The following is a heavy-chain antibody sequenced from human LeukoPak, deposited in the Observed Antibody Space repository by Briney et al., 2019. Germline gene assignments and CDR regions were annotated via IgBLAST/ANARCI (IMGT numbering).Heavy chain of an antibody. CDR2: ISSSGSTI. J-gene: IGHJ4*02. CDR3: AKSHNYDILTGIHS. Sequence: PGGSLRLSCAASGFTFSDYYMSWIRQAPGKGLEWVSYISSSGSTIYYADSVKGRFTISRDNAKNSLYLQMNSLRAEDTAVYYCAKSHNYDILTGIHSWGQGTLVTVSS. D-gene: IGHD3-9*01. CDR1: GFTFSDYY. V-gene: IGHV3-11*04.